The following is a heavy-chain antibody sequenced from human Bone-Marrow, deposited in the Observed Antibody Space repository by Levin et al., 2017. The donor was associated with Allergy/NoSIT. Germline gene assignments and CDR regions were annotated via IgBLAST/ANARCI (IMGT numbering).Heavy chain of an antibody. Sequence: ASVKVSCKASGYTFTGYYMHWVRQAPGQGLEWMGRINPNSGGTNYAQKFQGRVTMTRDTSISTAYMELSRLRSDDTAVYYCARRYSSSSWIPHDAFDIWGQGTMVTVSS. CDR2: INPNSGGT. J-gene: IGHJ3*02. V-gene: IGHV1-2*06. CDR1: GYTFTGYY. CDR3: ARRYSSSSWIPHDAFDI. D-gene: IGHD6-6*01.